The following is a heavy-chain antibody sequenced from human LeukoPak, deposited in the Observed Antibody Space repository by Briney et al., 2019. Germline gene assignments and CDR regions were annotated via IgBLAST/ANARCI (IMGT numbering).Heavy chain of an antibody. J-gene: IGHJ4*02. V-gene: IGHV4-34*01. Sequence: PSETLSLTCAVYGGSFSDYYWGWIRQPPGKGLEWIGEINHSGSTYYNRSLKSRVTISIDTSKNQFSLMLTSVTAADTAVYYCASLHQVRGFTVFDYWGLGALVTVSS. CDR2: INHSGST. D-gene: IGHD3-10*01. CDR1: GGSFSDYY. CDR3: ASLHQVRGFTVFDY.